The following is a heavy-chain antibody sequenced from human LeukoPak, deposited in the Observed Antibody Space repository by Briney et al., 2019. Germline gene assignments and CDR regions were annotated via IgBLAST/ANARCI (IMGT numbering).Heavy chain of an antibody. V-gene: IGHV4-59*01. D-gene: IGHD3-3*01. Sequence: PSETLSLTCTVSGGSISSYYWSWIRQPPGKGLEWIGYIYYSGSTNYNPSLKSRVTISVDTSKNQFSLKLSSVTAADTAVYYCARETFHDFWSGYYMDVWGKGTTVTVSS. CDR1: GGSISSYY. CDR2: IYYSGST. CDR3: ARETFHDFWSGYYMDV. J-gene: IGHJ6*03.